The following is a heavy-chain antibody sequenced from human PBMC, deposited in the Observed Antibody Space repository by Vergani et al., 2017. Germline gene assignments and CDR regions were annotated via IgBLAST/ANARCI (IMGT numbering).Heavy chain of an antibody. CDR2: IRHDGDKK. CDR3: AKDYKILTNQGQSPPRF. V-gene: IGHV3-30*02. D-gene: IGHD3-9*01. CDR1: GFTFSNYG. Sequence: QVQMVESGGGVVQPGGSLRLSCAASGFTFSNYGMNWIRQAPGKGPEWLAFIRHDGDKKYYADSLKGRFTISRDNFKNTLYLQMNSLRLEDTARYYCAKDYKILTNQGQSPPRFWGQGTQVTVS. J-gene: IGHJ4*02.